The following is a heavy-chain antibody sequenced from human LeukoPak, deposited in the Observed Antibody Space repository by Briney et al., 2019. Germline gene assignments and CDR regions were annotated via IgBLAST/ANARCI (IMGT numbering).Heavy chain of an antibody. CDR1: GYTFTSYG. Sequence: ASVKVSCRASGYTFTSYGISWVRQAPGQGLEGMGWSSAYNGNTNYAQKLQGRVTMTTDTSTSTAYMELRRLRSDDTAVYYCASSPTGYSSGWYEEGYFDYWGQGTLVTVSS. V-gene: IGHV1-18*04. J-gene: IGHJ4*02. D-gene: IGHD6-19*01. CDR2: SSAYNGNT. CDR3: ASSPTGYSSGWYEEGYFDY.